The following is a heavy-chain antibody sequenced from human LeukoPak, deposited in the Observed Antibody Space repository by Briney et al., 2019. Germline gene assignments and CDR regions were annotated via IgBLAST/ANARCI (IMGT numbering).Heavy chain of an antibody. CDR1: GYTFTDYY. J-gene: IGHJ5*02. CDR2: INPNSGGT. Sequence: GASVKVSCKASGYTFTDYYMHWVRQAPGQGLEWMGWINPNSGGTNYAQQFQGRVTMTRDTSISTVYMELSNLRSDDTAVYYCARGIAAAGGRWFDPWGQGTLVTVSS. CDR3: ARGIAAAGGRWFDP. D-gene: IGHD6-13*01. V-gene: IGHV1-2*02.